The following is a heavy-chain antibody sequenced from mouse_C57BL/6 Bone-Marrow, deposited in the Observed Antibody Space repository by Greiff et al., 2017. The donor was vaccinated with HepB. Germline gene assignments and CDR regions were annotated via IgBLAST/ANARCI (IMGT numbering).Heavy chain of an antibody. J-gene: IGHJ3*01. V-gene: IGHV10-1*01. D-gene: IGHD2-2*01. CDR1: GFSFNTYA. CDR3: VRHESIYYGYDEAWFAY. Sequence: EVQVVESGGGLVQPKGSLKLSCAASGFSFNTYAMNWVRQAPGKGLEWVARIRSKSNNYATYYADSVKDRFTISRDDSESMLYLQMNNLKTEDTAMYYCVRHESIYYGYDEAWFAYWGQGTLVTVSA. CDR2: IRSKSNNYAT.